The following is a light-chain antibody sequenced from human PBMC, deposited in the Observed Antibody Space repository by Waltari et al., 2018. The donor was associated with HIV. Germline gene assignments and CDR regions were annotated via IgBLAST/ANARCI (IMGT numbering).Light chain of an antibody. CDR1: SSNIGRNY. Sequence: QSVVTQPPSASGTPGQRVTISCSGSSSNIGRNYVYWYQQLPGTAPKLLIYRNDQRPSGVPDRFSGSKSGTSASLAISGLRSEDEADYYCATWDDNLSGVVFGGGTKLTVL. CDR3: ATWDDNLSGVV. CDR2: RND. J-gene: IGLJ2*01. V-gene: IGLV1-47*01.